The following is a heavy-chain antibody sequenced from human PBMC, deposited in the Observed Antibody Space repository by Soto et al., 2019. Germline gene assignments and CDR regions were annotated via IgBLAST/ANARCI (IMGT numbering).Heavy chain of an antibody. V-gene: IGHV5-51*01. CDR3: AKHEGYCSTTTCSNFDY. CDR2: IYPGDSDS. Sequence: PWESLTITCTGYGLTFTRYWIAWVRQMPGKGLEWMGIIYPGDSDSSYSPSFQGQVTISADKSINTAYLHWSSLKASDTAIYYCAKHEGYCSTTTCSNFDYWGQGTLVTVSS. D-gene: IGHD2-2*01. J-gene: IGHJ4*02. CDR1: GLTFTRYW.